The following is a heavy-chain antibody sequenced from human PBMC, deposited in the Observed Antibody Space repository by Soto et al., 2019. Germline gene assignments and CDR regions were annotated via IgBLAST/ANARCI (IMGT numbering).Heavy chain of an antibody. CDR3: AGFFGYKYGRVDP. V-gene: IGHV4-34*01. J-gene: IGHJ5*02. CDR2: INHSGST. Sequence: PSEALSVTCSVYGLSFSDYYWSWIRQPPGKGLEWIGEINHSGSTNYNPSLKSRVTILVDTSKNQFSLKLNSVTAADTAVYYCAGFFGYKYGRVDPWGQGTLVTVPS. CDR1: GLSFSDYY. D-gene: IGHD5-18*01.